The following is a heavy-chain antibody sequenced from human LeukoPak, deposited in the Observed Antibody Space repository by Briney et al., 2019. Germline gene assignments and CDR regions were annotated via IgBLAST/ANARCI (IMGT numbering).Heavy chain of an antibody. D-gene: IGHD4-17*01. CDR1: GGSISSYY. V-gene: IGHV4-59*01. Sequence: SETLSLTCTVSGGSISSYYWSWIRQPPGKGLEWIGYIYYSGSTNYNPSLKSRVTISVDTSKNQFSLKLSSVTAADTAVYYCARADRKASYGDTRYGMDVWGQGTTVTVSS. CDR2: IYYSGST. CDR3: ARADRKASYGDTRYGMDV. J-gene: IGHJ6*02.